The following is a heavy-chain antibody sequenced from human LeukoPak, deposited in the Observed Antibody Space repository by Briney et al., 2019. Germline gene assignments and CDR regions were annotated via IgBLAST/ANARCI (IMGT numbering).Heavy chain of an antibody. J-gene: IGHJ5*02. CDR3: ARANYDYVWGSYRPRGWFDP. Sequence: SETLSLTCTVSGGSISSSSYYWAWIRQPPGKGLEWIGSINYSGNTYYNPSLKSRVTISVDTSKSQFFLKLSSVTAADTAVYYCARANYDYVWGSYRPRGWFDPWGQGTLVTVSS. V-gene: IGHV4-39*01. CDR2: INYSGNT. D-gene: IGHD3-16*02. CDR1: GGSISSSSYY.